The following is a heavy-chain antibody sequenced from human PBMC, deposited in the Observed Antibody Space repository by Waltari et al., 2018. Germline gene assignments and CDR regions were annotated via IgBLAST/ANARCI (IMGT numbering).Heavy chain of an antibody. V-gene: IGHV3-30*02. CDR2: IRYDGSNK. J-gene: IGHJ4*02. D-gene: IGHD6-13*01. CDR3: AKLYSSSWYDY. Sequence: QVQLVESGGGVVQPGGSLRLPCAASGFTFSSYGMHWVRQAPGKGLEWVAFIRYDGSNKYYADSVKGRFTISRDNSKNTLYLQMNSLRAEDTAVYYCAKLYSSSWYDYWGQGTLVTVSS. CDR1: GFTFSSYG.